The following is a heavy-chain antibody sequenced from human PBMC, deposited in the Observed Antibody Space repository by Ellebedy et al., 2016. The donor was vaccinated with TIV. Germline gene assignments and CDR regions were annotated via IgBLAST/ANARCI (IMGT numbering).Heavy chain of an antibody. CDR1: EFTFSSYW. J-gene: IGHJ4*02. Sequence: PGGSLRLSCAASEFTFSSYWMSWVRQAPGKGPEWVSYISYSGDLMYYADSVKGRFTTSRDNAGNSLYLQMNSLRAEDTAVYYCARLGVIAAAGASDYWGQGTLVIVSS. V-gene: IGHV3-21*04. CDR2: ISYSGDLM. CDR3: ARLGVIAAAGASDY. D-gene: IGHD6-13*01.